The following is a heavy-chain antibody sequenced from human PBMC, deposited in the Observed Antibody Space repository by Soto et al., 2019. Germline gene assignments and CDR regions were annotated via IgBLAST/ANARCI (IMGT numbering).Heavy chain of an antibody. Sequence: GESLKISCKASGHSFTSYWISWVRQMPGKGLEWMGRIDPSDSYTNYSPSFQGHVTISADKSISTAFLHWSSLKASDTAMYFCARHDVANWFDPWGQGTLVTVS. D-gene: IGHD3-10*02. V-gene: IGHV5-10-1*01. CDR3: ARHDVANWFDP. CDR2: IDPSDSYT. CDR1: GHSFTSYW. J-gene: IGHJ5*02.